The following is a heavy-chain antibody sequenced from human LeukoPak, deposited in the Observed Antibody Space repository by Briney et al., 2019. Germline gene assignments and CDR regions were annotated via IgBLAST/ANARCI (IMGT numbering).Heavy chain of an antibody. CDR3: ASIPDYGDSRG. D-gene: IGHD4-17*01. Sequence: PGGSLRLSCAASGFTFDDYTMHWVRQAPGKGLEWVSLISWDGGSTYYADSVKGRFTISRDNAKNSLYLQMNSLRAEDTAVYYCASIPDYGDSRGWGQGTLVTVSS. J-gene: IGHJ4*02. V-gene: IGHV3-43*01. CDR1: GFTFDDYT. CDR2: ISWDGGST.